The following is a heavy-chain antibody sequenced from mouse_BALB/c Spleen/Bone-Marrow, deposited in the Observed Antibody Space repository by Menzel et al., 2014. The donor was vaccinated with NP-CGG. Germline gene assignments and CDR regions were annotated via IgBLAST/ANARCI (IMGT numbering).Heavy chain of an antibody. CDR1: GYAFSSSW. Sequence: QVQLKESGPELVEPGASVKISCKASGYAFSSSWMNWVKQRPGQGLEWIGRIYPGDGDTNYNGKFKGKATLTADKSSSTAYMQLSSLTSVDSAVYFCARGGNYRFDYWGQGTTLTVSS. V-gene: IGHV1-82*01. CDR2: IYPGDGDT. D-gene: IGHD2-1*01. CDR3: ARGGNYRFDY. J-gene: IGHJ2*01.